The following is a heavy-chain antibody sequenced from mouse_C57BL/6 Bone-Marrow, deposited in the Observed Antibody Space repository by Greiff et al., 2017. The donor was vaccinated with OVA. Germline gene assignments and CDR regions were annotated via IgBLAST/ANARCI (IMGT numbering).Heavy chain of an antibody. J-gene: IGHJ4*01. CDR1: GFTFSDYG. Sequence: EVHLVESGGGLVKPGGSLKLSCAASGFTFSDYGMHWVRQAPEKELEWVAYISSGSSTIYYADTVKGRFTISRDNDKNTLFLQMTSLRSEDAAMYYCARRSYGSLYAMDYWGQGTSVTVSS. CDR2: ISSGSSTI. V-gene: IGHV5-17*01. CDR3: ARRSYGSLYAMDY. D-gene: IGHD1-1*01.